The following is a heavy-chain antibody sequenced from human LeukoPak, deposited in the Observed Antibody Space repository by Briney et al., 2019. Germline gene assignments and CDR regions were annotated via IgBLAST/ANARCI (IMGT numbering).Heavy chain of an antibody. Sequence: GGSLRLSCAASGFTFSSYAMHWVRQAPGKGLEWVAVISYDGSNKYYADSVKGRFTISRDNSKNTLYLQMNSLRAEDTAVYYCAREAINIVATINLDYWGQGTLVTVSS. CDR2: ISYDGSNK. CDR3: AREAINIVATINLDY. J-gene: IGHJ4*02. D-gene: IGHD5-12*01. CDR1: GFTFSSYA. V-gene: IGHV3-30-3*01.